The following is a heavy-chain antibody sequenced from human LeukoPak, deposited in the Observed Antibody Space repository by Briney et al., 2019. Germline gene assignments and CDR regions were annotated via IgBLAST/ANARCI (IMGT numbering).Heavy chain of an antibody. CDR2: IIPIFGTA. CDR3: ARDRSDPYYYGSGSSAAFDI. D-gene: IGHD3-10*01. Sequence: ASVKVSCKASGGTFSSYAISWVRQAPRQGLEWMGGIIPIFGTANYAQKFQGRVTITTDESTSTAYMELRSLRSDDTAVYYCARDRSDPYYYGSGSSAAFDIWGQGTMVTVSS. CDR1: GGTFSSYA. J-gene: IGHJ3*02. V-gene: IGHV1-69*05.